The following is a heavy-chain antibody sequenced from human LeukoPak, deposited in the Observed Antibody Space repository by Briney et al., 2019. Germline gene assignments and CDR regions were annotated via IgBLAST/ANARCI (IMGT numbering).Heavy chain of an antibody. Sequence: GASVKASCKASGYTFTSYGISWVRQAPGQGLEWMGWISAYNGNTNYAQKLQGRVTMTTDTSTSTAYMELRSLRSDDTAVYYCARVGSGSYDYYFDYWGQGTLVTVSS. J-gene: IGHJ4*02. CDR3: ARVGSGSYDYYFDY. CDR2: ISAYNGNT. V-gene: IGHV1-18*01. CDR1: GYTFTSYG. D-gene: IGHD1-26*01.